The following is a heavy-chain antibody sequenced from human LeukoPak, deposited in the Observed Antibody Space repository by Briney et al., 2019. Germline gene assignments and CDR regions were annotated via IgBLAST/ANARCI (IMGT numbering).Heavy chain of an antibody. Sequence: GGSLRLSCAASGFTFSNYAMSWVRQAPEKGLEWVSAVSDSGGSTYYADSVKGRFTISRDNSENTLYLQMNNLRADDTAVYYCAKAENTAWTAVDYWGQGTLVTVSS. CDR3: AKAENTAWTAVDY. CDR2: VSDSGGST. CDR1: GFTFSNYA. D-gene: IGHD2/OR15-2a*01. V-gene: IGHV3-23*01. J-gene: IGHJ4*02.